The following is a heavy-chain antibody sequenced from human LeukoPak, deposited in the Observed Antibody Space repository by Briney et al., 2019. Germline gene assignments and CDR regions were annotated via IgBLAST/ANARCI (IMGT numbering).Heavy chain of an antibody. V-gene: IGHV5-51*01. D-gene: IGHD5-12*01. CDR1: GYSFTSYW. Sequence: GESLKISCKGSGYSFTSYWIGWVRQMPGKGLEWMGIIYPGDSDTRYSPPFQGQVTISADKSISTAYLQWSGLKASDTAMYYCARRDDSGFSYFAYWGQGTLVIVSS. CDR3: ARRDDSGFSYFAY. CDR2: IYPGDSDT. J-gene: IGHJ4*02.